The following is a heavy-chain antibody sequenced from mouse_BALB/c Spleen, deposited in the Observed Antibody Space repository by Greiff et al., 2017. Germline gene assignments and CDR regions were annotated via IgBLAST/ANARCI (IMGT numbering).Heavy chain of an antibody. CDR1: GYTFTSYW. CDR2: INPSNGRT. CDR3: ARSTMTTGGFAY. Sequence: VQLQQPGAELVKPGASVKLSCKASGYTFTSYWMHWVKQRPGQGLEWIGEINPSNGRTNYNEKFKSKATLTVDKSSSTAYMQLSSLTSEDSAVYYCARSTMTTGGFAYWGQGTLVTVSA. V-gene: IGHV1S81*02. D-gene: IGHD2-4*01. J-gene: IGHJ3*01.